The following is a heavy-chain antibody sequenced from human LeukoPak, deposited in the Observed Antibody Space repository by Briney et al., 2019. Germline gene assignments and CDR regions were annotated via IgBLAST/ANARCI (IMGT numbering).Heavy chain of an antibody. Sequence: PSQTLSLSCAVSGASISIREYSWNWIRQPPGKGLEWIGYIYHGGATYYRPSLEGRVTLSGDRSKNQFSLNLYSVTAADTAVYYCVSHYGDYERDYWGQGVLVTVSS. CDR1: GASISIREYS. D-gene: IGHD4-17*01. J-gene: IGHJ4*02. V-gene: IGHV4-30-2*01. CDR3: VSHYGDYERDY. CDR2: IYHGGAT.